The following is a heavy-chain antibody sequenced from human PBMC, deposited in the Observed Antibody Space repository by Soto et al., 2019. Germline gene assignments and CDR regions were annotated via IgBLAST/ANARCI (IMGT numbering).Heavy chain of an antibody. Sequence: SETLYLTSGVSGGTIRSPDWWTWVRQPPGKGLEWIGEIFQSGSTNYTPSLESRVTISVDKSKTQFSLTLTSVTAADTAVYFCARGRGRYSSGWSWFDPWGQGILVTVS. CDR1: GGTIRSPDW. D-gene: IGHD6-19*01. CDR3: ARGRGRYSSGWSWFDP. V-gene: IGHV4-4*02. J-gene: IGHJ5*02. CDR2: IFQSGST.